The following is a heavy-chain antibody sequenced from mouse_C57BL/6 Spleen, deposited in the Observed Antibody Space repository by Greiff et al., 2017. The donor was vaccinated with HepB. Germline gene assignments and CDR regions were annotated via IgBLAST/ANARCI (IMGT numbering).Heavy chain of an antibody. Sequence: DVKLVESGGDLVKPGGSLKLSCAASGFTFSSYGMSWVRQTPDKRLEWVATISSGGSYTYYPDSVKGRFTISRDNAKNTLYLQMSSLKSEDTAMYYCARWEDSSGYYYWGQGTTLTVAS. V-gene: IGHV5-6*02. CDR3: ARWEDSSGYYY. J-gene: IGHJ2*01. CDR2: ISSGGSYT. CDR1: GFTFSSYG. D-gene: IGHD3-2*02.